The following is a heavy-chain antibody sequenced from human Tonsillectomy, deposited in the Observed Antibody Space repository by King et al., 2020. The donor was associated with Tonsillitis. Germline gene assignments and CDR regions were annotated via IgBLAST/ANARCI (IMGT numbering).Heavy chain of an antibody. CDR2: IRSKAYGGTT. V-gene: IGHV3-49*03. J-gene: IGHJ4*02. Sequence: VQLVESGGGLVQPGRSLRLSCTASGFTFGDYTMSWFRQAPGKGLEWVGFIRSKAYGGTTEYAASVKGRFTISRDDSKSVAYLQMNSLKTEDTAVYYCTREGSYRFDYWGQGTLVTVSS. CDR3: TREGSYRFDY. CDR1: GFTFGDYT. D-gene: IGHD1-26*01.